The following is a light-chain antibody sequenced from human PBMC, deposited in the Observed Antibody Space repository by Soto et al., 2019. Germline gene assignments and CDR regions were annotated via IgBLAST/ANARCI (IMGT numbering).Light chain of an antibody. J-gene: IGLJ2*01. V-gene: IGLV2-8*01. Sequence: QSALTQPPSASGSPGQSVTISCTGTSSDVGDYNYVSWYQHHPGKAPKLIIYEVSKRPSGVPDRFSGSKSGNTAFLTVSGLQAEDEADYYCSSYAGSNNFGVFGGGTKLTVL. CDR1: SSDVGDYNY. CDR3: SSYAGSNNFGV. CDR2: EVS.